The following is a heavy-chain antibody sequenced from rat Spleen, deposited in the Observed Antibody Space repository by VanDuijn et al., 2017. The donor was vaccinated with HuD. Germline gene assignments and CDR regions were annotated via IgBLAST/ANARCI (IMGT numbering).Heavy chain of an antibody. CDR1: GFTFSSYV. CDR2: INIDSSST. J-gene: IGHJ2*01. D-gene: IGHD5-1*01. CDR3: ARERNWERYFDY. V-gene: IGHV5-43*01. Sequence: EVQLVESGGGLVLPGRSMKLSCAASGFTFSSYVMHWFRQSPENGIEWLAYINIDSSSTHYAETVKGRFTISRDNAKNTVDMQLSSLRSEDTAMYFCARERNWERYFDYWGQGVMVTVSS.